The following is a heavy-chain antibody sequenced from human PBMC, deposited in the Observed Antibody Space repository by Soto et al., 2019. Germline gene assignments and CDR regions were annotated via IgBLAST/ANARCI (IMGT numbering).Heavy chain of an antibody. CDR3: ARHEGYSYGYEDGYYFDY. J-gene: IGHJ4*02. D-gene: IGHD5-18*01. Sequence: SETLSLTCTVSGGSISSYYWSWIRQPPGKGLEWIGYIYYSGSTNYNPSLKSRVTIPVDTSKNQFSLKLSSVTAADTAVYYCARHEGYSYGYEDGYYFDYWGQGTLVTVSS. CDR1: GGSISSYY. V-gene: IGHV4-59*01. CDR2: IYYSGST.